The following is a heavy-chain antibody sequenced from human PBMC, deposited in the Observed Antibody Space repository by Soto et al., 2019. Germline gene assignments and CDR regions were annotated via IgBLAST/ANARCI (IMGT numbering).Heavy chain of an antibody. J-gene: IGHJ3*02. D-gene: IGHD2-8*02. CDR1: DGSISGHY. CDR3: AREKDRILGGYALVT. Sequence: AQLQQSGPGLVKPSETLSLTCRVTDGSISGHYWTWIRQSPGRGLEWIGKLLYRGITNYSPSLEVRVSISVDTARKELSLQLSAVTAADTAVYYCAREKDRILGGYALVTWGQGTMVTVSS. CDR2: LLYRGIT. V-gene: IGHV4-59*11.